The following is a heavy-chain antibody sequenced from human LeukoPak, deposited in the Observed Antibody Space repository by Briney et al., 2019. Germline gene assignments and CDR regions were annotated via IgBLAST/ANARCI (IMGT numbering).Heavy chain of an antibody. D-gene: IGHD2-2*01. Sequence: PGGSLRLSCTASGFSFSSYEMNWVRQAPGKGLEWVSYISSSGSTIYYADSVKGRFTISRDNAKNSLYLQMNSLRDEDTAVYYCAEGYASSYWGQGTLVTVSS. V-gene: IGHV3-48*03. J-gene: IGHJ4*02. CDR2: ISSSGSTI. CDR3: AEGYASSY. CDR1: GFSFSSYE.